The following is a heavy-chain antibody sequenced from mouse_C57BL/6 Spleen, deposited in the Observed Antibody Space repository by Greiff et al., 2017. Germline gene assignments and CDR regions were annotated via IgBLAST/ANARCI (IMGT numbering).Heavy chain of an antibody. D-gene: IGHD1-1*01. Sequence: EVQLVQPGGGLVQPGGSLSLSCAASGFTFTDYYMSWVRQPPGQALEWLGFISNTANGYTTEYSASVKGRFTISRDNSQSILYLQMHALRAEDSASDYCARSPTTEYYFDYWGQGTTLTVSS. V-gene: IGHV7-3*01. CDR3: ARSPTTEYYFDY. J-gene: IGHJ2*01. CDR2: ISNTANGYTT. CDR1: GFTFTDYY.